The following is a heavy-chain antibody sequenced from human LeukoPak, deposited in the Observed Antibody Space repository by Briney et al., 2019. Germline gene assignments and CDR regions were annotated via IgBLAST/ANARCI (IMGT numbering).Heavy chain of an antibody. CDR2: IIGSGDSI. Sequence: GGSLRLSCAASGFTFSSYAMSWVRQAPGKGLEWVSAIIGSGDSIYYADSVKGRFTISRDNSKNSLYLQMNSLRAEDTAVYYCARDGIAAADRIDYWGQGTLVTVSS. J-gene: IGHJ4*02. V-gene: IGHV3-23*01. CDR3: ARDGIAAADRIDY. CDR1: GFTFSSYA. D-gene: IGHD6-13*01.